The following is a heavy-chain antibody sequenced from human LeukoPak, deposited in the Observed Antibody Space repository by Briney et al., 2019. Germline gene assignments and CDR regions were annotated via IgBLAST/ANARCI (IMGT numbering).Heavy chain of an antibody. D-gene: IGHD3-22*01. CDR2: INHSGST. V-gene: IGHV4-34*01. CDR1: GGSFSGYY. J-gene: IGHJ4*02. CDR3: ARSRYYDSSGY. Sequence: PSETLSLTCDVYGGSFSGYYWSWIRQPPGKGLEWIGEINHSGSTNYNPSLKSRVTISVDTSKNQFSLKLSSVTAADTAVYYCARSRYYDSSGYWGQGTLVTVSS.